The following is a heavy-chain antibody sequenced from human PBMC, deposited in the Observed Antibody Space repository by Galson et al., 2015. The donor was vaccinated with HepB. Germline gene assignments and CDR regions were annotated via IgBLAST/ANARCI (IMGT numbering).Heavy chain of an antibody. Sequence: SLRLSCAVSGFTFSDSAMGWVRQTPGKGLECVSAISRDSRTIYYADSVKGRVTVSRDNPKNTLFLQMDGLRVDDTAVYYCAKKTGGNYPFDHWGQGTLVTVSS. CDR3: AKKTGGNYPFDH. J-gene: IGHJ4*02. CDR2: ISRDSRTI. CDR1: GFTFSDSA. V-gene: IGHV3-23*01. D-gene: IGHD2-8*02.